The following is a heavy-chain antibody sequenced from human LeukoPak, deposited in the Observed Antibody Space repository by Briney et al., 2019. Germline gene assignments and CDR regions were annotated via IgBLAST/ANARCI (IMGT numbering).Heavy chain of an antibody. V-gene: IGHV3-74*01. Sequence: PGGSLRLSCTGSGFTLRNYWMHWVRQVSGKRLVWVSRISGDGSVTNYADSVQGRFTISRDNAENILYLQINNLRSEATAVYYCARYSSSSGGASYYLDYWGHGTLVTVSS. J-gene: IGHJ4*01. D-gene: IGHD6-6*01. CDR1: GFTLRNYW. CDR3: ARYSSSSGGASYYLDY. CDR2: ISGDGSVT.